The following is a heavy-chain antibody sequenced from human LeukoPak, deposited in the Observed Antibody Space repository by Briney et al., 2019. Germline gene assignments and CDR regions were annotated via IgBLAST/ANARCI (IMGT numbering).Heavy chain of an antibody. V-gene: IGHV3-48*01. CDR3: AKDRAFWDGSGSYGWFDP. Sequence: QPGGSLRLSCAASGFTFSSYSMNWVRQAPGKGLEWVSYISSSSSPIYYADSVKGRFTISRDNAKNSLYLQMNSLRTEDTAVYYCAKDRAFWDGSGSYGWFDPWGQGTLVTVSS. J-gene: IGHJ5*02. CDR1: GFTFSSYS. D-gene: IGHD3-10*01. CDR2: ISSSSSPI.